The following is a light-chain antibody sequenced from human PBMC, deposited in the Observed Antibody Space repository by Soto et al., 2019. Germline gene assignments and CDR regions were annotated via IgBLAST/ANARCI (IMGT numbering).Light chain of an antibody. Sequence: IVLTQSPGTLALSPGERATLSCRASQSVNSRLAWYQHKPGQAPRLLISGASNRASGIPARFSAWGSGTDFTLTISSLQSEDFAVYYCQQYNNWPPITFGQGTRLEIK. V-gene: IGKV3D-15*01. CDR2: GAS. CDR1: QSVNSR. J-gene: IGKJ5*01. CDR3: QQYNNWPPIT.